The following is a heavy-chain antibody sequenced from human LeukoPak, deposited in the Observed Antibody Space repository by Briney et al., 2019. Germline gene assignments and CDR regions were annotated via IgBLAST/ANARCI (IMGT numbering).Heavy chain of an antibody. CDR2: INPNSGGT. CDR3: ARVDYYDSSGPGENWFDP. V-gene: IGHV1-2*02. D-gene: IGHD3-22*01. Sequence: GASVKVSCKASGYTFTGYYMHWVRQAPGQGLEWMGWINPNSGGTNYAQKFQGRVTMTRDTSISTAYMELSRLRSDDTAVYYCARVDYYDSSGPGENWFDPWGQGTLVTVSS. J-gene: IGHJ5*02. CDR1: GYTFTGYY.